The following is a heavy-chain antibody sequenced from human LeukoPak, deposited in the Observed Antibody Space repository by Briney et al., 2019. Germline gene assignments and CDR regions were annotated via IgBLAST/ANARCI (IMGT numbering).Heavy chain of an antibody. J-gene: IGHJ4*02. V-gene: IGHV3-48*04. CDR3: ARTYYYDSSGYYYDDY. CDR1: GFTFSSYS. Sequence: PGGSLRLSCAASGFTFSSYSMNWVRQAPGKGLEGVSYISSSSSTIYYADSVKGRFTISRDNAKHSLYLQMNSLRAEDTAVYYCARTYYYDSSGYYYDDYWGQGTLVTVSS. D-gene: IGHD3-22*01. CDR2: ISSSSSTI.